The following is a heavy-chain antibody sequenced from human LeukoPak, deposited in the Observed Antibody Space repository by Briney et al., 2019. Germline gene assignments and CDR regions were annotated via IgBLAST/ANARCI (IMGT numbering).Heavy chain of an antibody. J-gene: IGHJ6*03. D-gene: IGHD2-15*01. CDR1: GYTFTSNY. CDR3: ARSQGHRLLNYYSYYMDV. V-gene: IGHV1-46*01. CDR2: ISPSGGST. Sequence: VSVKVSCKAFGYTFTSNYMHWVRQAPGQGPEWMGVISPSGGSTTYAQKFQDRVTMTTDTSTTTAYLELKSLRSDDTAVYYCARSQGHRLLNYYSYYMDVWGKGTTVTVSS.